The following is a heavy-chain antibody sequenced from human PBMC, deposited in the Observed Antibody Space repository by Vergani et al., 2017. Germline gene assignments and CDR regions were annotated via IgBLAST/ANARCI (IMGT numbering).Heavy chain of an antibody. CDR3: ARTCTRVGIDIDS. V-gene: IGHV3-7*01. D-gene: IGHD1-14*01. J-gene: IGHJ4*02. CDR2: IKQEGSEK. CDR1: GFTFSSYW. Sequence: EVQLVESGGGLVQPGGSLRLSCAASGFTFSSYWMSWVRQAPGKGLEWVANIKQEGSEKYYVDSVKGRFTISRDNAKNSLYLQMNSLRAEDTAVYYCARTCTRVGIDIDSWGQGTLVTVSS.